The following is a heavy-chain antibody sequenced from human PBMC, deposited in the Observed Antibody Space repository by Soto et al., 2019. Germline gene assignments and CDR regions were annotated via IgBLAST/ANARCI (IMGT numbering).Heavy chain of an antibody. V-gene: IGHV4-59*01. Sequence: SETLSLTCTVSGGSISSYYWSWIRQPPGKGLEWVGYIYYSGSTNYNTSLKSRVTISVDTSKNQFSLKLSSVTAADTAVYYCARGPSYYYDSSGYHLDYWGQGPLVTVSS. CDR1: GGSISSYY. J-gene: IGHJ4*02. CDR2: IYYSGST. D-gene: IGHD3-22*01. CDR3: ARGPSYYYDSSGYHLDY.